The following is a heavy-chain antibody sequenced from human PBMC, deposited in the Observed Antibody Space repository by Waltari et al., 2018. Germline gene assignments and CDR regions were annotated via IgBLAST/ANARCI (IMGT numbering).Heavy chain of an antibody. J-gene: IGHJ6*02. CDR1: GYTFTGYY. CDR2: INPNVGGT. CDR3: AVDLYGMDV. Sequence: QVQLVQSGAEVKKPGASVKVSYKASGYTFTGYYMHWVRQAPGQGLEWMGRINPNVGGTIYKQKLQGRVTRTRDTSISTAYMEVRMLRSDDTAVYYCAVDLYGMDVWCQVTTVTVSS. V-gene: IGHV1-2*06.